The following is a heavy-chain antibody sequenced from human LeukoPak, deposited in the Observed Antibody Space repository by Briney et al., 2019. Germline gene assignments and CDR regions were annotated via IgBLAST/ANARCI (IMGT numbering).Heavy chain of an antibody. CDR3: ATVYSSGWYRVGYFQH. Sequence: ASVKVSCKASGYTFTSYGISWVRQAPGQGLEWMVWISAYNGNTNYAQKLQGRVTMTTDTSTSTAYMELRSLRSDDTAVYYCATVYSSGWYRVGYFQHWGQGTLVTVSS. V-gene: IGHV1-18*01. CDR1: GYTFTSYG. J-gene: IGHJ1*01. D-gene: IGHD6-19*01. CDR2: ISAYNGNT.